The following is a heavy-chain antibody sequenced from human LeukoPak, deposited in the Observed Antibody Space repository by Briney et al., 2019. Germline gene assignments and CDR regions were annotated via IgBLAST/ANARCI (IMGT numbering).Heavy chain of an antibody. D-gene: IGHD4-17*01. CDR1: GFTFNNYD. J-gene: IGHJ4*02. V-gene: IGHV3-23*01. CDR2: ISGGGETT. CDR3: ARDYADYVGYFFFDY. Sequence: PGGTLRLSCAASGFTFNNYDMNWVRQPPGKGLEWVSSISGGGETTYYAGSAKGRFTISRDNPQNTFYLQMNSLRAEDTAVYYCARDYADYVGYFFFDYWGQGTLVTVSS.